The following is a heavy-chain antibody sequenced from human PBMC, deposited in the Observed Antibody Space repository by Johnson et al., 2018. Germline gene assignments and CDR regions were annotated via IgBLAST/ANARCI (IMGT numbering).Heavy chain of an antibody. CDR1: AFTFSDYA. CDR2: IWFDGSNE. CDR3: TRETRSLDV. D-gene: IGHD3-10*01. Sequence: QVQLVQSGGGVVQPGRSLRLSCAASAFTFSDYAMHWVRQAPDKGLEWVAVIWFDGSNENYADSVKGRFTISRDKSKNMLYLQMNNLRAENTALYYCTRETRSLDVWGQGTTVTVSS. J-gene: IGHJ6*02. V-gene: IGHV3-33*01.